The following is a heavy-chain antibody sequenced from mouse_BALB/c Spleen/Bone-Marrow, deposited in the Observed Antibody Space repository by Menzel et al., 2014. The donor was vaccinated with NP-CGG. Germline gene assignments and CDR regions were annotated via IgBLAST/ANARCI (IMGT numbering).Heavy chain of an antibody. J-gene: IGHJ2*01. D-gene: IGHD1-1*01. CDR1: GFTSTDYY. CDR2: IRNKAYGYTT. V-gene: IGHV7-3*02. Sequence: EVMLVESGGGLVQPGGSLRLSCATSGFTSTDYYMNWVRQPPGKALEWLAFIRNKAYGYTTEYSASVKGRFTISRDNSQNILYLRMNTLRAEDSATYCCARDVGGLLFDCWGQGTTVSVSS. CDR3: ARDVGGLLFDC.